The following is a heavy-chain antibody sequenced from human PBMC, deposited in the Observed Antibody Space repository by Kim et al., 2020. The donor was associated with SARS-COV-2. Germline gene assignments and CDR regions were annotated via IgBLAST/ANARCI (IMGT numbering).Heavy chain of an antibody. D-gene: IGHD1-26*01. J-gene: IGHJ4*02. V-gene: IGHV3-30*01. Sequence: YYADSVQGRFTISRDNSKNTLYLQMNNMRAEETALYYCARSEGATTQPAYWGQGTLVTVSS. CDR3: ARSEGATTQPAY.